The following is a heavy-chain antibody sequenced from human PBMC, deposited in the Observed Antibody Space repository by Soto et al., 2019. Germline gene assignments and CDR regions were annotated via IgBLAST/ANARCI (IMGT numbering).Heavy chain of an antibody. J-gene: IGHJ5*02. CDR2: INHSGST. CDR1: GGSISSGGYY. D-gene: IGHD2-15*01. Sequence: SETLSLTCTVSGGSISSGGYYWSWIRQHPGKGLEWIGEINHSGSTNYNPSLKSRVTISVDTSKNQFSLKLSSVTAADTAVYYCARGPRDIVVVVAARGNWFDPWGQGTLVTVSS. CDR3: ARGPRDIVVVVAARGNWFDP. V-gene: IGHV4-31*03.